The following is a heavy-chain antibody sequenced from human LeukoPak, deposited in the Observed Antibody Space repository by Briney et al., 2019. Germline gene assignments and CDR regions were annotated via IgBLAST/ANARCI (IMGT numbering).Heavy chain of an antibody. CDR2: ISSSGSTI. D-gene: IGHD4-11*01. J-gene: IGHJ3*02. CDR3: AKGVTTVPDDAFDI. CDR1: GFTFSDYY. V-gene: IGHV3-11*01. Sequence: GGSLRLSCAASGFTFSDYYMGWIRQAPGKGLEWVSYISSSGSTIYYADSVKGRFTISRDNAKNSLYLQMNSLRAEDTAVYYCAKGVTTVPDDAFDIWGQGTMVTVSS.